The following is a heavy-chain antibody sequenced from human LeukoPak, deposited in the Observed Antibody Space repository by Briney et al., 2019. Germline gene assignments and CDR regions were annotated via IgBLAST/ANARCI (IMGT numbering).Heavy chain of an antibody. CDR1: GGSFSGYY. Sequence: PSETLSLTCAVYGGSFSGYYWSWIRQPPGNGLEWIGEINHSGSTDYNPSLKSRVTISVDTSKNQFSLKLSSVTAADTAVYYCARKELRRYFDYWGQGTLVTVSS. V-gene: IGHV4-34*01. CDR3: ARKELRRYFDY. J-gene: IGHJ4*02. D-gene: IGHD1-26*01. CDR2: INHSGST.